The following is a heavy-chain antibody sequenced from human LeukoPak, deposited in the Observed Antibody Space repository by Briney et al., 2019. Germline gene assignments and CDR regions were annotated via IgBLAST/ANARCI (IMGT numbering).Heavy chain of an antibody. D-gene: IGHD5-12*01. CDR1: GGSISSYY. Sequence: SETLSLTCTVSGGSISSYYWSWIRQPPGKGLEWIGYIYYSGSTNYNPSLKSRVTISVDTSKNQFSLKLSSVTAADTAVYYGARDANSGYESWGQGTLVTVSS. V-gene: IGHV4-59*01. CDR2: IYYSGST. J-gene: IGHJ5*02. CDR3: ARDANSGYES.